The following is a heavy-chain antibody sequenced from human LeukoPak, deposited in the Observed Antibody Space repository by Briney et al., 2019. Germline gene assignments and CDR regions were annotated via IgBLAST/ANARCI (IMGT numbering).Heavy chain of an antibody. CDR2: IKSDGSST. CDR1: GFTFSNYW. CDR3: ARDVGYSLEY. J-gene: IGHJ4*02. Sequence: GGSLRLSCAASGFTFSNYWMHWVRQAPGKGLVWVSRIKSDGSSTGYADSVKGRFTISRDNAKNTLYLQMNSLRAEDTAVYYCARDVGYSLEYWGQGTLVTVSS. D-gene: IGHD2-21*01. V-gene: IGHV3-74*01.